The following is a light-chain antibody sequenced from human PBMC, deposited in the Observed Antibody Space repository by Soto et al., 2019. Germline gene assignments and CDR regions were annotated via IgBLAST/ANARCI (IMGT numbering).Light chain of an antibody. Sequence: ETVSTPSPATLSLSPWERATLSSAPSQSVSSSYLAWYQQKPGLAPRLLIYDASSRATGIPDRFSGSGSGTDFTLTISRLEPEDFAVYYCQQYGSSAWTFGQGTKVDIK. J-gene: IGKJ1*01. CDR1: QSVSSSY. V-gene: IGKV3D-20*01. CDR2: DAS. CDR3: QQYGSSAWT.